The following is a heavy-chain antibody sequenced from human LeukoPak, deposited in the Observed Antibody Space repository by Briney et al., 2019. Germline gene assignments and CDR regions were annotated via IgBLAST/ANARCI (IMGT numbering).Heavy chain of an antibody. Sequence: PGGSLRLSCTASGFTFGDSAMSWVRQAPGKGLEWVGFIRSKADGGTTEYAASVEGRFTISRDDSKSLAYLQMNSLKTEDTAVYYCTSAPGYSSTPMDVWGKGTTVTVSS. J-gene: IGHJ6*04. V-gene: IGHV3-49*04. D-gene: IGHD6-13*01. CDR1: GFTFGDSA. CDR3: TSAPGYSSTPMDV. CDR2: IRSKADGGTT.